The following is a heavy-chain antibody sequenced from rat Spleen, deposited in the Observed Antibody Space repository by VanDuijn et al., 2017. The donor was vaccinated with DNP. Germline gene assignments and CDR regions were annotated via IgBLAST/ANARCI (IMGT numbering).Heavy chain of an antibody. CDR1: GFTFSDYA. V-gene: IGHV5-7*01. CDR3: ARWQHYFDY. CDR2: IHSDGSST. J-gene: IGHJ2*01. Sequence: EVQLVESGGGLVQPGKSLKLSCAASGFTFSDYAMAWVRQSPKKGLEWVATIHSDGSSTYYRNSVRGRFTFSRDNTKSILYLQMDSLRSEDTATYYCARWQHYFDYWGQGVMVTVSS.